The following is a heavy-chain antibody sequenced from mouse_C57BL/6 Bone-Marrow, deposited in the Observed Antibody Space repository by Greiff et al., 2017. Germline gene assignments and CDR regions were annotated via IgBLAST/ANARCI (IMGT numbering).Heavy chain of an antibody. D-gene: IGHD2-4*01. Sequence: QVQLKESGAELARPGASVKMSCKASGYTFTSYTMHWVKQRPGQGLEWIGYINPSSGYTTYNQKFKDKATLTADKSSSTAYMQLSSLTSEDSAVYYCARWDYDRDFDDWGKGTTLTVSS. CDR3: ARWDYDRDFDD. V-gene: IGHV1-4*01. CDR1: GYTFTSYT. J-gene: IGHJ2*01. CDR2: INPSSGYT.